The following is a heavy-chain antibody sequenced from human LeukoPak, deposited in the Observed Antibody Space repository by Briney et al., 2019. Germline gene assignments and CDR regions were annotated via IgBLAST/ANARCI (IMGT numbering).Heavy chain of an antibody. Sequence: PGGSLRLSCAASGFTFSNYAMSWVRQAPGKGLEWVSAISGSGGSTYYADSVKGRFTISRDNSKNTLYLQMNSLRAEDTAVYYCARDRSYYDSSDYYYYYYGMDVWGQGTTVTVSS. V-gene: IGHV3-23*01. CDR1: GFTFSNYA. CDR3: ARDRSYYDSSDYYYYYYGMDV. D-gene: IGHD3-22*01. J-gene: IGHJ6*02. CDR2: ISGSGGST.